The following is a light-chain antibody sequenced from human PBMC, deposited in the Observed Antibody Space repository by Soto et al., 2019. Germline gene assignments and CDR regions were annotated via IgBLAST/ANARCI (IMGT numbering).Light chain of an antibody. CDR3: QHYSTYSGT. Sequence: DVQMAQSPSTLSASVGDRVTITCRASQSIGDWLAWFQQKPGKAPALLIYRASYLESGVPSRFSCSGSGTEFTLTISSLQPDDFSTSYCQHYSTYSGTFGPGTTVEIK. CDR1: QSIGDW. V-gene: IGKV1-5*03. CDR2: RAS. J-gene: IGKJ3*01.